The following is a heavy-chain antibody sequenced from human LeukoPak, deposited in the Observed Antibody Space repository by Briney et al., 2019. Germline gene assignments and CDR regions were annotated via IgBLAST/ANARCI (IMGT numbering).Heavy chain of an antibody. D-gene: IGHD1-26*01. J-gene: IGHJ4*02. CDR2: INTDGTST. CDR3: ARVGGSYSIDY. CDR1: SFSFNSYW. V-gene: IGHV3-74*01. Sequence: GGSLRLSCAASSFSFNSYWMLWVRQAPGKGLVWVSRINTDGTSTTYADSVEGRFTISRDNAKNTLYLQMSSLRAEDTAVYYCARVGGSYSIDYRGQGTLVTVSS.